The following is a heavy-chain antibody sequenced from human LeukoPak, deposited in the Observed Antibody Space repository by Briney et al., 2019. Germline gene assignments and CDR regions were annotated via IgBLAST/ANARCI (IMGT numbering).Heavy chain of an antibody. V-gene: IGHV5-51*01. Sequence: GESLKISCKGSGYSFTSYWIGWVRQMPGKGLECMGIIYPGASDTIYSSSFQGQVTISADESISTAYLQWSSLKASDTAMYYCARGSRVFAHYDSSGYYSAFDIWGQGTMVTVSS. CDR2: IYPGASDT. CDR1: GYSFTSYW. J-gene: IGHJ3*02. D-gene: IGHD3-22*01. CDR3: ARGSRVFAHYDSSGYYSAFDI.